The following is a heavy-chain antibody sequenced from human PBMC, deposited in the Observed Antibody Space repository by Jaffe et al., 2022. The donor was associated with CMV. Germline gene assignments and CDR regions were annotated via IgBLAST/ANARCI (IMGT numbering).Heavy chain of an antibody. CDR1: GGSISSYY. CDR2: IYYSGST. Sequence: QVQLQESGPGLVKPSETLSLTCTVSGGSISSYYWSWIRQPPGKGLEWIGYIYYSGSTNYNPSLKSRVTISVDTSKNQFSLKLSSVTAADTAVYYCASTWELDAFDIWGQGTMVTVSS. J-gene: IGHJ3*02. V-gene: IGHV4-59*08. D-gene: IGHD1-26*01. CDR3: ASTWELDAFDI.